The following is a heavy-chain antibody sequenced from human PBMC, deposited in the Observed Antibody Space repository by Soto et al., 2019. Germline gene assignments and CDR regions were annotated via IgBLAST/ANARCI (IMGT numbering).Heavy chain of an antibody. J-gene: IGHJ4*02. CDR1: GFTFTNAW. CDR3: STLDRTGREFGY. CDR2: IKSKIDGGTT. Sequence: EVQLVESGGGLVKPGGSLRLSCAASGFTFTNAWMTWVRQAPGKGLEWVGRIKSKIDGGTTDYAAPVKGRFSNSRDDSKNALYLQMDSLNTEDTAVYYCSTLDRTGREFGYWGRGTLVTVSS. V-gene: IGHV3-15*07. D-gene: IGHD2-2*03.